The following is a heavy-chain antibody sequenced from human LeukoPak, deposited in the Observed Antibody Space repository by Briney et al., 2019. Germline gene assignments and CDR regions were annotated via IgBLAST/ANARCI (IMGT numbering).Heavy chain of an antibody. J-gene: IGHJ4*02. D-gene: IGHD5-24*01. CDR2: INPNSGGT. CDR3: AREEFRDGYNSAWVY. CDR1: GYTFTGYY. V-gene: IGHV1-2*02. Sequence: GASVKVSCKASGYTFTGYYMHWVRQAPGQGLEWMGWINPNSGGTNYAQKFQGRVTMTRDTSISTAYMELSRLRSDDTAVYYCAREEFRDGYNSAWVYWGQGTLVTVSS.